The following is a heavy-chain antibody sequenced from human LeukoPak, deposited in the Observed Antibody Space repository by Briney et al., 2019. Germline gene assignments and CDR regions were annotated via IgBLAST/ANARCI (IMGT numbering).Heavy chain of an antibody. CDR2: TSGSGGST. Sequence: GGSLRFSCAASGFTFSSYAMSWVRQAPGKGLEWVSATSGSGGSTYYADSVKGRFTISRDNSKNTLYLQMNSLRAEDTAVYYCAKRNGDYFDYWGQGTLVTVSS. CDR1: GFTFSSYA. J-gene: IGHJ4*02. V-gene: IGHV3-23*01. CDR3: AKRNGDYFDY. D-gene: IGHD1-1*01.